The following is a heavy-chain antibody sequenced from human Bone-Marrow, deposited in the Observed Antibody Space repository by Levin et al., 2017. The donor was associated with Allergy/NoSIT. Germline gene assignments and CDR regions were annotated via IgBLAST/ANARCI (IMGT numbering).Heavy chain of an antibody. D-gene: IGHD1-14*01. CDR2: IYYSGST. CDR3: ARHKPKTQYYYYYYMDV. V-gene: IGHV4-39*01. CDR1: GGSISSSSYY. J-gene: IGHJ6*03. Sequence: MTSETLSLTCTVSGGSISSSSYYWGWIRQPPGKGLEWIGSIYYSGSTYYNPSLKSRVTISVDTSKNQFSLKLSSVTAADTAVYYCARHKPKTQYYYYYYMDVWGKGTTVTVSS.